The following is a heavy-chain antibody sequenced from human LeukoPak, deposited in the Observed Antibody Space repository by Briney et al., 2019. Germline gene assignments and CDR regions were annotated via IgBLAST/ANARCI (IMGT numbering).Heavy chain of an antibody. D-gene: IGHD3-10*01. CDR3: ARAVYYSNYLGY. CDR1: KFTFSNYG. J-gene: IGHJ4*01. V-gene: IGHV3-30*03. CDR2: ISSDGSNK. Sequence: GGSLRLSCAASKFTFSNYGMHWVRQAPGKGLEWVAVISSDGSNKYYADSVKGRFTISRDNSKNTLYLQMNSLRAEDTAMYYCARAVYYSNYLGYWGQGTLVTVSS.